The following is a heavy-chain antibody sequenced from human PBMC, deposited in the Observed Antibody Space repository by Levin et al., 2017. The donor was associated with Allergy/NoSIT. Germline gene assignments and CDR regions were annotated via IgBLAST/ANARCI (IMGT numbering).Heavy chain of an antibody. V-gene: IGHV3-23*01. D-gene: IGHD5-18*01. CDR3: AKALEITAGYSYGEYYYYGMDV. Sequence: GESLKISCAASGFTFSSYAMSWVRQAPGKGLEWVSAISGSGGSTYYADSVKGRFTISRDNSKNTLYLQMNSLRAEDTAVYYCAKALEITAGYSYGEYYYYGMDVWGQGTTVTVSS. J-gene: IGHJ6*02. CDR1: GFTFSSYA. CDR2: ISGSGGST.